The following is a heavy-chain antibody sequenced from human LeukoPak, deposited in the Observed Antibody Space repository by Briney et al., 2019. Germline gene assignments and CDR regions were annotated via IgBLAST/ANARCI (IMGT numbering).Heavy chain of an antibody. CDR2: IYYSGST. CDR3: ARPASTGMGATPSWFDP. Sequence: SETLSLTCTVSGGSISSYYWSWIRQPPGKGLEWIGYIYYSGSTNYNPSLKSRVTISVDTSKNQFSLKLSSVTAADTAVYYCARPASTGMGATPSWFDPWGQGTLITVSS. D-gene: IGHD1-26*01. J-gene: IGHJ5*02. V-gene: IGHV4-59*08. CDR1: GGSISSYY.